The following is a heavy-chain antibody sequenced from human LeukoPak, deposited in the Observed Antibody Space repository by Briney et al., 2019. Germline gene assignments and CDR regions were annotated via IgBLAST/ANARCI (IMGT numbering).Heavy chain of an antibody. Sequence: SGGSLRLSCAASGFTFSSYAMHWVRQAPGKGLEWVAVISYDGSNKYYADSVKGRFTISRDNSKNTLYLQMNSLRAEDTAVYYCARDEWFGELMNYYYYGMDVRGKGTTVTVSS. CDR3: ARDEWFGELMNYYYYGMDV. V-gene: IGHV3-30*04. J-gene: IGHJ6*04. CDR1: GFTFSSYA. CDR2: ISYDGSNK. D-gene: IGHD3-10*01.